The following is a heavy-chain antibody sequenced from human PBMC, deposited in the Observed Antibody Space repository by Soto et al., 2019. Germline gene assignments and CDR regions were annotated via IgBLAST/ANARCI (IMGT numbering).Heavy chain of an antibody. D-gene: IGHD2-8*01. J-gene: IGHJ4*02. CDR3: ARDLRFSSTNYFDF. V-gene: IGHV3-11*06. CDR2: IDGSSAYT. Sequence: GGSLRLSCTASGFLFTDYYMSWIRQPQGKGLEWLAYIDGSSAYTNSADSVKGRFTIARDNAKNSVFLQMNNLRADDTAVYYCARDLRFSSTNYFDFWGRGTLVTVSS. CDR1: GFLFTDYY.